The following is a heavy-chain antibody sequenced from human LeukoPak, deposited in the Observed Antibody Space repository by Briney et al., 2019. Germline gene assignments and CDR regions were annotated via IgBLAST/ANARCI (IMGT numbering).Heavy chain of an antibody. CDR3: ARGYLRGGNSATFDY. J-gene: IGHJ4*02. D-gene: IGHD4-23*01. Sequence: GASVKVSCKASGYTFTSYGISWVRQAPGQGLEWMGWISAYNGNTNYAQKLQGRVTVTTDTSTSTAYMELSSLRSEDTAVYYCARGYLRGGNSATFDYWGQGTLVTVSS. V-gene: IGHV1-18*01. CDR2: ISAYNGNT. CDR1: GYTFTSYG.